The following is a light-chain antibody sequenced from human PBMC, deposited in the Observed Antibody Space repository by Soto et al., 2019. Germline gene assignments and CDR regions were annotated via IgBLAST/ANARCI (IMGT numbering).Light chain of an antibody. Sequence: IGITQSPGSLSVSPGEGSTLSCRASQSVSSKLAWYQQKPGQAPRLLIYDASSRATGIPDRFSGGGSGTDFTLTISRLEPEDFAVYYCQQSSSYPLTFGGGTKVDI. CDR2: DAS. V-gene: IGKV3-20*01. CDR1: QSVSSK. J-gene: IGKJ4*01. CDR3: QQSSSYPLT.